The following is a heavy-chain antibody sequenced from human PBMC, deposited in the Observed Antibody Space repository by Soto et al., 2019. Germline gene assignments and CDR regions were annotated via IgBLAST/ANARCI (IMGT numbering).Heavy chain of an antibody. Sequence: PGGSLRLSCAASGFSFASYSLSWVRQPPGKGLEWVSTISGSDGKTFYADSVKGRFSISRDTSQGTLYLQMNSLRADDTAMYYCARWSYLDYWGQGTRVTVSS. CDR3: ARWSYLDY. CDR2: ISGSDGKT. J-gene: IGHJ4*02. V-gene: IGHV3-23*01. D-gene: IGHD3-3*01. CDR1: GFSFASYS.